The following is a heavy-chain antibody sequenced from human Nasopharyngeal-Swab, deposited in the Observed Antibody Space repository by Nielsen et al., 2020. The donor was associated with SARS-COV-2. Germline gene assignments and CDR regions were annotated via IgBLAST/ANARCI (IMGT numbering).Heavy chain of an antibody. Sequence: GGSLRLSCAASGFTFSDSAIHWVRQASGEGLEWVARIRIKGNNYATAYSASVKGRFIIFRDDPTNTAYLQMNSLKTEATAIYYCTRCGGGCYSGRDYWGQGTLVTVSS. CDR1: GFTFSDSA. D-gene: IGHD2-15*01. CDR2: IRIKGNNYAT. V-gene: IGHV3-73*01. CDR3: TRCGGGCYSGRDY. J-gene: IGHJ4*02.